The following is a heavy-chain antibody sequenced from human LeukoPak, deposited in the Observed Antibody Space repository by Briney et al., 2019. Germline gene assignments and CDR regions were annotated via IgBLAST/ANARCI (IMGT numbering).Heavy chain of an antibody. CDR1: GGSISSYY. Sequence: SETLSLTCTVSGGSISSYYWSWIRRPPGKGLEWIGYIYYSGSTNYNPSLKSRVTISVDTSKNQFSLKLSSVTAADTAVYYCARDSPPQRNWGQGTLVTVSS. CDR3: ARDSPPQRN. V-gene: IGHV4-59*01. J-gene: IGHJ4*02. CDR2: IYYSGST. D-gene: IGHD2/OR15-2a*01.